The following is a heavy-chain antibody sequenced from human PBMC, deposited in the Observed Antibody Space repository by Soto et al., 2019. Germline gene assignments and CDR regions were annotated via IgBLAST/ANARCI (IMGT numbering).Heavy chain of an antibody. J-gene: IGHJ4*02. CDR3: ATVPGIADRDY. D-gene: IGHD6-13*01. Sequence: ASVKVSCKASGGTFSSYAISWVRQAPGQGLEWMGGIIPIFGTANYAQKFQGRVTMTTDTSTSTAYMELSSLRSEDTAVYYCATVPGIADRDYWGQGTLVTVSS. V-gene: IGHV1-69*05. CDR1: GGTFSSYA. CDR2: IIPIFGTA.